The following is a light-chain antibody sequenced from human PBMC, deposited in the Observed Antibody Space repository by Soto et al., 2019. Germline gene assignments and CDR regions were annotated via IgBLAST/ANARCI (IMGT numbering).Light chain of an antibody. J-gene: IGKJ4*01. CDR1: QSVSSSY. Sequence: EIVFTQSPGTLSLSPGERATLSCRASQSVSSSYLAWYQQKPGQAPRLLIYGASSRATGIPDRFSGSGSGTDFTLTISRLXPEDFAVYYCQQYGSPPALTFGGGTKVDIK. CDR2: GAS. CDR3: QQYGSPPALT. V-gene: IGKV3-20*01.